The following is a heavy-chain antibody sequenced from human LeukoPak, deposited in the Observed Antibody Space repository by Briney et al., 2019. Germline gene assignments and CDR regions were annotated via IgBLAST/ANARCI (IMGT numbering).Heavy chain of an antibody. V-gene: IGHV3-48*01. J-gene: IGHJ4*02. CDR1: GFTFRSYS. Sequence: GSLKLTCSAPGFTFRSYSMNRVRQASGKGLEWISYISSSGSTINYADSVKGRFTISRDSAKNSLYLQMNSLRAEDTAVYYCARTYDILTPFDYWGQGTLVTVSS. CDR2: ISSSGSTI. D-gene: IGHD3-9*01. CDR3: ARTYDILTPFDY.